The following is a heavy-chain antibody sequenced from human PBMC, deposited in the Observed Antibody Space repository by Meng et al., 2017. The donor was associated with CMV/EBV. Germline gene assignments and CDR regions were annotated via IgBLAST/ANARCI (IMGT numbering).Heavy chain of an antibody. CDR1: GFTFSDYY. D-gene: IGHD5-12*01. Sequence: GESLKISCAASGFTFSDYYMSWIRQAPGKGLEWVSYISSSGSTMYCADSVKGRFIISRDNAKNSLYLQMNSLRAEDTAVYYCATLKWLRLYYYGMDVWGQGTTVTVSS. CDR2: ISSSGSTM. J-gene: IGHJ6*02. CDR3: ATLKWLRLYYYGMDV. V-gene: IGHV3-11*04.